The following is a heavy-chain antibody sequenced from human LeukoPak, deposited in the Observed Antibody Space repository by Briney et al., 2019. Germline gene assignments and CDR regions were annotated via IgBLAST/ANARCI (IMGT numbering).Heavy chain of an antibody. CDR3: ARSYSSSWYVDYSNFPKDY. J-gene: IGHJ4*02. V-gene: IGHV1-2*06. Sequence: ASVKVSCTASGYTFTGYYMHWVRQAPGQGLEWMGRINPNSGGTNYAQKFQGRVTMTRDTSISTAYMELSRLRSDDTAVYYCARSYSSSWYVDYSNFPKDYWGQGTLVTVSS. CDR1: GYTFTGYY. D-gene: IGHD6-13*01. CDR2: INPNSGGT.